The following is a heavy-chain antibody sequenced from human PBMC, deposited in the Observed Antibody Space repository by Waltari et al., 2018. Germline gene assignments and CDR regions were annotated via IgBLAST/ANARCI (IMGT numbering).Heavy chain of an antibody. V-gene: IGHV3-53*02. Sequence: EVQLVETGGGLIQPGGSLRLSCAASGFTVSSNYMSWVRQAPGKGLEWVSVIYSGGSTYYADSVKGRFTISRDNSNTTLYLQMNSLRAEDTAVYYCARGKGPTTSGGGYYYYMDVWGKGTTVTVSS. D-gene: IGHD3-16*01. CDR1: GFTVSSNY. CDR2: IYSGGST. J-gene: IGHJ6*03. CDR3: ARGKGPTTSGGGYYYYMDV.